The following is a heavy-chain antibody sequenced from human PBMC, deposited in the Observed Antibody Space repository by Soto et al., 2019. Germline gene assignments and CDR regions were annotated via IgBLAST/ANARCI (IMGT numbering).Heavy chain of an antibody. CDR3: VKDGAPIRGYYYYGMDV. CDR1: GFTFSSYG. Sequence: GGSLRLSCAASGFTFSSYGMHWFRQAPGKGLEWVAVISYDGSNKYYADSVKGRFTISRDNSKNTLYLQMNSLRAEDTAVYYCVKDGAPIRGYYYYGMDVWGQGTTVTVSS. J-gene: IGHJ6*02. D-gene: IGHD3-10*01. CDR2: ISYDGSNK. V-gene: IGHV3-30*18.